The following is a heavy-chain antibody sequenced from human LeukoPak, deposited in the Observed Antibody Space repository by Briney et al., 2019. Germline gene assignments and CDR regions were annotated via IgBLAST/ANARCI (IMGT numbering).Heavy chain of an antibody. D-gene: IGHD4-17*01. CDR1: GFTFSSYW. J-gene: IGHJ6*03. CDR2: INSDGSST. V-gene: IGHV3-74*01. Sequence: GGSLRLSCAASGFTFSSYWMHWVRQAPGKGLVWVSRINSDGSSTSYADSVKGRFTISRDNAKNTLYLQMNSLRAEDTAVYYCASDYGDFYCMDVWGKGTTVTVSS. CDR3: ASDYGDFYCMDV.